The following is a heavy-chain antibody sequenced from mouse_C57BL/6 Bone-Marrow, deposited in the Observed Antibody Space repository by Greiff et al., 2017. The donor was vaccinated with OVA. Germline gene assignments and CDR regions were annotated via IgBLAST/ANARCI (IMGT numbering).Heavy chain of an antibody. CDR1: GYTFTSYW. CDR3: ARSDDYASWFAY. V-gene: IGHV1-69*01. J-gene: IGHJ3*01. D-gene: IGHD2-4*01. Sequence: QVQLQQPGAELVMPGASVKLSCKASGYTFTSYWMHWVKQRPGQGLEWIGEITPSDSYTNYNQKFKGKSTLTVDKSSSTAYMQLSSLTSEDSAVYYCARSDDYASWFAYWGQGTLVTVSA. CDR2: ITPSDSYT.